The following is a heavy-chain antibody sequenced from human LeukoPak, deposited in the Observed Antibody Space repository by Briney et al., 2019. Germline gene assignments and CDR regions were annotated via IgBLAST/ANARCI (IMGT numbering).Heavy chain of an antibody. CDR2: INLNSGGR. D-gene: IGHD6-13*01. J-gene: IGHJ4*02. Sequence: ASVKVSCKSSGYTFTGYYMHWVRQAPGQGREWMGLINLNSGGRNYAQKFQGRVTMTMYTSISTAYMELSRLRSDDTAVYYCARGVSSVAAGGTGYWGQGTLVTVSS. CDR3: ARGVSSVAAGGTGY. V-gene: IGHV1-2*02. CDR1: GYTFTGYY.